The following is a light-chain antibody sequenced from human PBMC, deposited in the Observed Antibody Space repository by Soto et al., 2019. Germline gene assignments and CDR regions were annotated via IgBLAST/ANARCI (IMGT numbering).Light chain of an antibody. CDR1: SSNIGSNF. J-gene: IGLJ1*01. Sequence: SGLTQPPSASGTPGQRVTMACSGSSSNIGSNFLYWYQQVPGTAPKLLVNRNNKRPSGVPDRFSGSKSGTAASLAISGLRSEDEADYYCAAWDDSLTRYVFGSGTKVTVL. CDR2: RNN. CDR3: AAWDDSLTRYV. V-gene: IGLV1-47*01.